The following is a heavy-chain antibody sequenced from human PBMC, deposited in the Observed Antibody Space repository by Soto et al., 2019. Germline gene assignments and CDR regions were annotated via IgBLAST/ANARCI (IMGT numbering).Heavy chain of an antibody. CDR2: IYYSGST. D-gene: IGHD6-13*01. CDR1: GGSIIRGGYY. V-gene: IGHV4-31*03. Sequence: SETLPLTCTVSGGSIIRGGYYWIWIRQHPGKGLEWMGYIYYSGSTYYNPSLKSRVTISVDTSKNQFSLKLSSVTAADTAVYYCARDGAAAGKWAFDYWGQGTLVTVSS. CDR3: ARDGAAAGKWAFDY. J-gene: IGHJ4*02.